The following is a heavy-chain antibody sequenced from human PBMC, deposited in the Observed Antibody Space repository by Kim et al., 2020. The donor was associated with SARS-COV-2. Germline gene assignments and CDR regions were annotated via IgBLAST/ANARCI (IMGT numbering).Heavy chain of an antibody. V-gene: IGHV3-21*06. CDR2: ISSGSTYI. Sequence: GGSLRLSCAASGFSFSTYNMNWVRQAPGKGLEWVSSISSGSTYIYYADSVKGRFTISRDNTKNSLYLQMNSLRAEDTAVYYCARLAPGSSWFGDDYYFYAMDVWGQGTTVTVSS. J-gene: IGHJ6*02. CDR3: ARLAPGSSWFGDDYYFYAMDV. CDR1: GFSFSTYN. D-gene: IGHD6-13*01.